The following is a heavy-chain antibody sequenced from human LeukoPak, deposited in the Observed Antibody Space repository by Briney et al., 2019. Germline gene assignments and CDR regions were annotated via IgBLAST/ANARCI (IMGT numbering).Heavy chain of an antibody. CDR2: IRYDGSNK. J-gene: IGHJ6*03. Sequence: PGGSLRLSCAASGFTFSSYGMHWVRQAPGKGLEWVAFIRYDGSNKYYADSVKGRFTISRDNSKNTLYLQMNSLRAEDTAVYYCAKKGYSSSSSLTYYYYMDVWGKGTTVTISS. CDR3: AKKGYSSSSSLTYYYYMDV. CDR1: GFTFSSYG. D-gene: IGHD6-13*01. V-gene: IGHV3-30*02.